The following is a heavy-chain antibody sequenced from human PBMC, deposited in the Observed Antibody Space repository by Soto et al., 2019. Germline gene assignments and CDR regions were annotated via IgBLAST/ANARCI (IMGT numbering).Heavy chain of an antibody. CDR2: IIPSGGRT. CDR1: GYSFTNYH. V-gene: IGHV1-46*01. J-gene: IGHJ4*02. D-gene: IGHD3-3*01. CDR3: ARVRAGDTRDVDY. Sequence: QVQLVQSGAEVKQPGASVKVSCKASGYSFTNYHLHWVRQAPGQGLEWMGMIIPSGGRTTYAQKLQGRGTMTGDTSTSTVYLELTSLKSEYPAVYHCARVRAGDTRDVDYWGQGTLVTVSS.